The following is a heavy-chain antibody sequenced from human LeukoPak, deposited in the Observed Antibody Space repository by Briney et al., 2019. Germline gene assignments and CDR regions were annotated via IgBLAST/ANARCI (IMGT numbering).Heavy chain of an antibody. D-gene: IGHD2-15*01. CDR1: GYSFTSYW. CDR2: IYPGDSDT. J-gene: IGHJ5*02. V-gene: IGHV5-51*01. Sequence: GESLKISCKGSGYSFTSYWIGWVRQMPGKGLEWMGIIYPGDSDTRYSPSFQGQVTISADESISTAYLQWSSLKASDTAMYYCARRGYCSGGSCLFNWFDPWGQGTLVTVSS. CDR3: ARRGYCSGGSCLFNWFDP.